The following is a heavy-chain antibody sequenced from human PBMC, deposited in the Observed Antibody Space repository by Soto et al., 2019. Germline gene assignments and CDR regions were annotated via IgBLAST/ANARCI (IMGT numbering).Heavy chain of an antibody. CDR2: ISYDGSNK. D-gene: IGHD3-9*01. Sequence: HPGGSLRLSCAASGFTFSSYGMHWVRQAPGKGLEWVAVISYDGSNKYYADSVKGRFTISRDNSKNTLYLQMNSLRAEDTAVYYCAKDALWGPLTGYYVVTHVDYWGQGTLVTVSS. CDR3: AKDALWGPLTGYYVVTHVDY. CDR1: GFTFSSYG. J-gene: IGHJ4*02. V-gene: IGHV3-30*18.